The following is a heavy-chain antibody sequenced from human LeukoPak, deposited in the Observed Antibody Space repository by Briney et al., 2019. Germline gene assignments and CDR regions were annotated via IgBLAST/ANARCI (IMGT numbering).Heavy chain of an antibody. V-gene: IGHV3-21*01. J-gene: IGHJ6*03. CDR1: GFTFSSYS. D-gene: IGHD2-2*01. Sequence: PGGSLRLSCAASGFTFSSYSMNWVRQAPGKGLEWVSSISSSSSYIYYADSVKGRFTISRDNAKNSLYLQMNSLRAEDTAVYYCAKGLNQLLLRLMYYYYYMDVWGKGTTVTVSS. CDR3: AKGLNQLLLRLMYYYYYMDV. CDR2: ISSSSSYI.